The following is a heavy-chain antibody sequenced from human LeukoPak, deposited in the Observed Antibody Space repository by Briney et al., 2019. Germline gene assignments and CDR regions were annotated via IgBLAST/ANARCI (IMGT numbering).Heavy chain of an antibody. J-gene: IGHJ3*02. V-gene: IGHV3-23*01. CDR2: IRGGGTSE. Sequence: GGSLRLSCPASGFTFSAYAMMWVRQAPGKGPEWVSAIRGGGTSEFYADSVKGRFRISRDNSKDTLFLQMNSLRAEDTAVYYCARDPNGDYIGAFDMWGPGTMVTVSS. CDR1: GFTFSAYA. CDR3: ARDPNGDYIGAFDM. D-gene: IGHD4-17*01.